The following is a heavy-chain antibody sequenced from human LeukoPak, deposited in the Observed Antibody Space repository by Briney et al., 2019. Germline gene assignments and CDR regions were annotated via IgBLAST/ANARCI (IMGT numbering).Heavy chain of an antibody. CDR2: IKSKTDGGKT. J-gene: IGHJ4*02. Sequence: PGGSLRLSCAASGFTFSNAWMSWVRQAPGKGLEWVGRIKSKTDGGKTDYAAPVKGRFTISIDDSKNTLYLQMNSLKTEDTAVYYCTTSLCSSTSCSGHFDYWGQGTLVTVSS. D-gene: IGHD2-2*01. CDR1: GFTFSNAW. V-gene: IGHV3-15*01. CDR3: TTSLCSSTSCSGHFDY.